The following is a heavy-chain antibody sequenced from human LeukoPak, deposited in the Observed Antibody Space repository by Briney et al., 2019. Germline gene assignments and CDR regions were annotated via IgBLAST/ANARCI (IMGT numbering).Heavy chain of an antibody. D-gene: IGHD3-3*01. J-gene: IGHJ4*02. CDR2: IYYSGST. CDR1: GGSISSYY. Sequence: PSETLSLTCTVSGGSISSYYWSWIRQPPGKGLEWIGYIYYSGSTNYNPSLKSRVTISVDTSKNQFSLKLSSVTAADTAVYYCARTGVDDFWSGYAFYFDYWGQGTLVTVSS. V-gene: IGHV4-59*01. CDR3: ARTGVDDFWSGYAFYFDY.